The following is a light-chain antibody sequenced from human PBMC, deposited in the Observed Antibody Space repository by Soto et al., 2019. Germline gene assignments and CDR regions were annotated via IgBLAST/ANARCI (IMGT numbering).Light chain of an antibody. CDR1: TGAVTSDYF. J-gene: IGLJ2*01. Sequence: QAVVTQEPSLTVSPGGTVTLTCASSTGAVTSDYFPNWFQQKPGPTPRSLIYNTNNNYSWTPARFSGYLLGGKAALTLSDVHPEDDAYYYRLLYYSGHGKVFGGGTKLTVL. CDR3: LLYYSGHGKV. CDR2: NTN. V-gene: IGLV7-43*01.